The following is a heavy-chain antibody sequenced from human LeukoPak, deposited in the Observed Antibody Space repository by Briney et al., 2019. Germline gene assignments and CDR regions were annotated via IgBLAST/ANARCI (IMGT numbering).Heavy chain of an antibody. CDR1: GFTFSSYG. J-gene: IGHJ4*02. V-gene: IGHV3-30*18. Sequence: GGSLRLSCAASGFTFSSYGMHWVRQAPGKGLEWVAVILYDGSNKYYADSVKGRFTISRDNSKNTLYLQMNSLRAEDTAVYYCAKDAPRGGFDYWGQGTLVTVSS. CDR3: AKDAPRGGFDY. CDR2: ILYDGSNK. D-gene: IGHD3-10*01.